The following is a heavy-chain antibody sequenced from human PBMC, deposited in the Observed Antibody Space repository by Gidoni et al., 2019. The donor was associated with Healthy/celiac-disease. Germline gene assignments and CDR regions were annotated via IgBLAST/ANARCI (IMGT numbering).Heavy chain of an antibody. CDR3: ARDGGSGWFDP. J-gene: IGHJ5*02. D-gene: IGHD3-16*01. Sequence: QVQLQESGPGLVKPSQTLSLTCTVSGGSISSYYWSWIRQPAGKGLEWIGRISASGTTNYNPSLKSRVTMSVDTSKNQFSLKLTSMTAADTAVYYCARDGGSGWFDPWGQGTLVTVSS. CDR1: GGSISSYY. V-gene: IGHV4-4*07. CDR2: ISASGTT.